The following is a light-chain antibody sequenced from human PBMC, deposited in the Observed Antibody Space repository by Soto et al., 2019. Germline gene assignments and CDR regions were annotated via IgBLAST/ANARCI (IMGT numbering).Light chain of an antibody. Sequence: QLVLTQPPSVSGAPGQRVTISCTGSNSNIGAGYAVYWYRHLPGTAPKLLIYGDTNRPSGVPDRFSGSKSGTSASLAISGLQTEDEADYYCQSYDSSLRGVVFGGGTKVTVL. CDR3: QSYDSSLRGVV. CDR2: GDT. V-gene: IGLV1-40*01. CDR1: NSNIGAGYA. J-gene: IGLJ2*01.